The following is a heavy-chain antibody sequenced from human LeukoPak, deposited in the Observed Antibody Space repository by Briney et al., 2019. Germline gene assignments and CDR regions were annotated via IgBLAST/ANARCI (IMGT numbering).Heavy chain of an antibody. J-gene: IGHJ4*02. CDR2: LYSGGTT. V-gene: IGHV3-66*02. CDR3: ARDSNYDY. Sequence: GGSLRLSCAASGFTVSSTYMSWVRQTPGKGLEWVSVLYSGGTTYYADSVKGRFTISRDNSKNTLYLQMNSLRAEDTAVYYCARDSNYDYWGQGTLVTVSS. CDR1: GFTVSSTY. D-gene: IGHD6-13*01.